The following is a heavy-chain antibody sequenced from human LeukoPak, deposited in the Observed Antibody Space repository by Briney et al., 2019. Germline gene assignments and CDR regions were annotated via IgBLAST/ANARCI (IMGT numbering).Heavy chain of an antibody. J-gene: IGHJ4*02. CDR3: ARISQWELPLDY. CDR1: GGTFSSYA. CDR2: IIPIFGTA. V-gene: IGHV1-69*13. Sequence: GASVEVSCKASGGTFSSYAISWVRQAPGQGLEWMGGIIPIFGTANYAQKFQGRVTITADESTSTAYMELSSLRSEDTAVYYCARISQWELPLDYWGQGTLVTVSS. D-gene: IGHD1-26*01.